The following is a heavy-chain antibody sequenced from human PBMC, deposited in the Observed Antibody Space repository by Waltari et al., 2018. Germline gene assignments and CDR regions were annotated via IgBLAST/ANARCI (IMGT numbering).Heavy chain of an antibody. J-gene: IGHJ4*02. CDR2: IRSKAYGGTT. CDR3: NRGAWGGLGY. Sequence: EVQLVESGGGLIQPGRSLRLSCSASGFTFGDYAMSWVRQAPGKGLEWVGFIRSKAYGGTTEYAASVKGRFTISRDDSKNSAYLQMNSLKSEDTAVYYCNRGAWGGLGYWGQGTLVTVSS. V-gene: IGHV3-49*04. D-gene: IGHD3-10*01. CDR1: GFTFGDYA.